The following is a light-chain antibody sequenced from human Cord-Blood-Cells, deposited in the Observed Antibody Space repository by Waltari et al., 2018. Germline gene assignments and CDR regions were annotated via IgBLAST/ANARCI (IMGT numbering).Light chain of an antibody. CDR3: SSYTSSSTWV. Sequence: QSALTQPASVSGSPGQSITTSCTGTRSDVGGYNYVSWYQQHPGKAPKLMIYDVSNRPSGVSNRFASSKSGNTASLTISGLQAEDEADYYCSSYTSSSTWVFGGGTKLTVL. V-gene: IGLV2-14*03. CDR1: RSDVGGYNY. CDR2: DVS. J-gene: IGLJ3*02.